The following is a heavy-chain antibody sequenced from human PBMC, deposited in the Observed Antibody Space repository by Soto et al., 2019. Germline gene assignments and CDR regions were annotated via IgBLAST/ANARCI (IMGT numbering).Heavy chain of an antibody. D-gene: IGHD1-7*01. J-gene: IGHJ3*02. V-gene: IGHV1-18*04. CDR2: ISPYNAKT. CDR1: GYTFTNYG. CDR3: ARGGWNYGPGPFEI. Sequence: QVQLVQSGAEVRAPGASVNVSCHASGYTFTNYGINWVRQAPGQGLEWMAWISPYNAKTHHAPVIHGSLTLTTDTPTTTAYVELRSLRSDDTAVYYCARGGWNYGPGPFEIWGHGTLLTVSS.